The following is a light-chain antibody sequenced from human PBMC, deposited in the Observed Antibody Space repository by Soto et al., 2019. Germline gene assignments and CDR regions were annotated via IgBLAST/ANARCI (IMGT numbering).Light chain of an antibody. V-gene: IGKV1-33*01. CDR3: QQYDNLYT. J-gene: IGKJ2*01. CDR1: QDISNF. CDR2: DAS. Sequence: DIQMTQSPSPLSASVGDRVTITCQASQDISNFLNWYQQKAGKAPKLLIFDASNLETGVPSRFSGSGSGTDFTFTISSLQPEDFATYYCQQYDNLYTFGQGTRLEIK.